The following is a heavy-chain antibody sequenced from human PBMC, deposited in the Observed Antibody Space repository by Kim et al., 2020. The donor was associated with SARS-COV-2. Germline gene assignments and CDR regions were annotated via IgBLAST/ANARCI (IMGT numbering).Heavy chain of an antibody. Sequence: SETLSLTCTVSGGSISSSSYYWGWIRQPPGKELEWIGSSYYSGSTYYNPSVKSRVTISVDTSKNQFSLKLSSVTAEDTAVYYCASGPATQYSWFDPWGQGTLVTVSS. J-gene: IGHJ5*02. V-gene: IGHV4-39*01. CDR3: ASGPATQYSWFDP. CDR1: GGSISSSSYY. D-gene: IGHD2-15*01. CDR2: SYYSGST.